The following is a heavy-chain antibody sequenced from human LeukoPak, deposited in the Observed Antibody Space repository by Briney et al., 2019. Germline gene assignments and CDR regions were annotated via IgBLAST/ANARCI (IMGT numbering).Heavy chain of an antibody. CDR2: IIPIFGTA. CDR1: GYTFTSYD. V-gene: IGHV1-69*05. D-gene: IGHD4-17*01. CDR3: ASGRRGDYARAHDAFDI. Sequence: ASVKVSCKASGYTFTSYDINWVRQAPGQGLEWMGGIIPIFGTANYAQKFQGRVTITTDESTSTAYMELSSLRSEDTAVYYCASGRRGDYARAHDAFDIWGQGTMVTVSS. J-gene: IGHJ3*02.